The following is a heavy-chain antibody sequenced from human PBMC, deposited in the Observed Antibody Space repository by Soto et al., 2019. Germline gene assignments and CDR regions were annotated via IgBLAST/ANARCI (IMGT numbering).Heavy chain of an antibody. J-gene: IGHJ4*02. CDR2: INAGNGDT. CDR3: ARTIAAAHDY. V-gene: IGHV1-3*01. D-gene: IGHD6-13*01. CDR1: GCTFTTYF. Sequence: GASVNVSCKASGCTFTTYFMHWARQAPGQRLEWMGWINAGNGDTKYSQKFQGRVTITRDTSASTAYMELSSLRSEDTAVYYCARTIAAAHDYWGQGTLGTVSS.